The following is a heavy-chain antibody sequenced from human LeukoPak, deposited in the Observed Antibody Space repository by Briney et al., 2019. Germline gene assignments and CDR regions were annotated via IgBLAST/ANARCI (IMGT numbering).Heavy chain of an antibody. Sequence: GGSLKLSCAASGFIFSDSAMHWVRQASGKGLEWVGRIISKANSYATAYAESVKGRFTVSRDDSKNTAYLQMNSLKTEDTAVYYCTGHSSSNGDYYCDSWGQGTTVSVCS. V-gene: IGHV3-73*01. CDR1: GFIFSDSA. J-gene: IGHJ4*02. D-gene: IGHD4-17*01. CDR2: IISKANSYAT. CDR3: TGHSSSNGDYYCDS.